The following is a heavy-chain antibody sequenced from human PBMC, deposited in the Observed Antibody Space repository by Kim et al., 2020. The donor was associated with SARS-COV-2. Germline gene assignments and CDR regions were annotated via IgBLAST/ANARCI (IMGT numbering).Heavy chain of an antibody. CDR3: ASPRYYYDSSGYYSLDN. V-gene: IGHV4-61*01. CDR1: GGSVSSGSYY. Sequence: SETLSLTCTVSGGSVSSGSYYWSWIRQPPGKGLEWIGYIYYSGSTNYNPSLKSRVTISVDTSKNQFSLKLSSVTAADTAVYYCASPRYYYDSSGYYSLDNWGQGTLVTVSS. CDR2: IYYSGST. J-gene: IGHJ4*02. D-gene: IGHD3-22*01.